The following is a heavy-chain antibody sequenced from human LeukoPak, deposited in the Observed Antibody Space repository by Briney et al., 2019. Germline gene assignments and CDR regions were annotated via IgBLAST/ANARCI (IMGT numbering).Heavy chain of an antibody. V-gene: IGHV4-61*08. CDR1: GVSISSGDYS. Sequence: SQTLSLTCAVSGVSISSGDYSWHWIRQPPGKGLEWVGNVYYSGSTNYNPSIKSRVTISVDTSKNQFSLKLSSVTAADTAVYYCAREGSDYYSYYGMDVWGQGTTVTVSS. CDR2: VYYSGST. J-gene: IGHJ6*02. CDR3: AREGSDYYSYYGMDV.